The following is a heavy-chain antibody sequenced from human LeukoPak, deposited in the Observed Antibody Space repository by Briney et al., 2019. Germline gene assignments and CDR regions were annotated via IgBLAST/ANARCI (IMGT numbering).Heavy chain of an antibody. CDR1: GYSISSGYY. D-gene: IGHD2-2*02. CDR2: IYHSGST. J-gene: IGHJ3*02. V-gene: IGHV4-38-2*01. Sequence: SETLSLTCAVSGYSISSGYYWAWIRQPPGEGLEWIGSIYHSGSTYYNPSLQGRVTISVDTSKNQFSLKLSSVTAADTAVYYCARQTGYCSSTSCYTKNYAFDIWGQGTMVTVSS. CDR3: ARQTGYCSSTSCYTKNYAFDI.